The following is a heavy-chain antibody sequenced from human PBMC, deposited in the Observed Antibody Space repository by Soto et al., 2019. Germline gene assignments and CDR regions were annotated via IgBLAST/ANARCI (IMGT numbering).Heavy chain of an antibody. CDR3: AKDIRVPLGYCSSTSCPPSFGMDV. V-gene: IGHV3-30*18. D-gene: IGHD2-2*01. CDR1: FTFSSYG. CDR2: ISYDGSNK. J-gene: IGHJ6*02. Sequence: FTFSSYGMHWVRQAPGKGLEWVAVISYDGSNKYYADSVKGRFTISRDNSKNTLYLQMNSLRAEDTAVYYCAKDIRVPLGYCSSTSCPPSFGMDVWGQGTTVTVSS.